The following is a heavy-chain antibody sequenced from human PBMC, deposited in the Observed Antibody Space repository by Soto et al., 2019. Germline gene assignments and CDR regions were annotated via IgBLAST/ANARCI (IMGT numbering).Heavy chain of an antibody. D-gene: IGHD3-10*01. CDR2: ISAYNGNT. V-gene: IGHV1-18*01. Sequence: QVQLVQSGAEVKKPGASVKVSCKASGYTFTSYGISWVRQAPGQGLEWMGWISAYNGNTNYAQKLPGRVTMTTDTSTSTAYMELRSLRSDDTAVYYCARVRDRTRGLLWFGELGPWGQGTLVTVSS. J-gene: IGHJ5*02. CDR3: ARVRDRTRGLLWFGELGP. CDR1: GYTFTSYG.